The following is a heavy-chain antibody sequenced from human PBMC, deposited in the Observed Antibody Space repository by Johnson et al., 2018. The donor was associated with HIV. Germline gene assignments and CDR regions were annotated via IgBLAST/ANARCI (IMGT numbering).Heavy chain of an antibody. D-gene: IGHD6-13*01. CDR3: ARPRAYSSSWFAFDI. J-gene: IGHJ3*02. CDR2: ITYDGSNK. Sequence: QVLLVESGEGVVQPGRSLRLSCAASGFTFSSYAMHWVRQAPGKGLEWVAVITYDGSNKYYADSVKGRFTISRDNSKNTLYLQMNSLRDEDTAVYYCARPRAYSSSWFAFDIWGQGTMVTVSS. CDR1: GFTFSSYA. V-gene: IGHV3-30*04.